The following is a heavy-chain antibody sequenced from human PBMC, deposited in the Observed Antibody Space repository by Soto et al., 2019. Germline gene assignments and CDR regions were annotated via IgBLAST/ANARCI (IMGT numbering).Heavy chain of an antibody. CDR1: GYTFTGYY. CDR2: INPNSGGT. J-gene: IGHJ4*02. V-gene: IGHV1-2*04. CDR3: ARDSPLGYCSGGSCFALAFDY. Sequence: QVQLVQSGAEVKKPGASVKVSCKASGYTFTGYYMHWVRQAPGQGLEWMGWINPNSGGTNYAQKVQGCVTTTSDTSVSTAYTELSRLRSDDTAVYYTARDSPLGYCSGGSCFALAFDYWGQGTLVTVSS. D-gene: IGHD2-15*01.